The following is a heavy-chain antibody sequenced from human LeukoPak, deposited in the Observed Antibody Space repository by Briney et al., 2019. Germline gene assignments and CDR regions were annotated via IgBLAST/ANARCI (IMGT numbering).Heavy chain of an antibody. CDR1: GFTFSSYG. CDR2: IRYDGSNK. Sequence: GGSLRLSRAASGFTFSSYGMHWVRQPPGGGIGWLAFIRYDGSNKYYTDSVKGRFTISRDNSKNTLYLQMNSLRAEDTAVYYCAGRGTMVRGVFDPWGQGTLVTVSS. J-gene: IGHJ5*02. CDR3: AGRGTMVRGVFDP. D-gene: IGHD3-10*01. V-gene: IGHV3-30*02.